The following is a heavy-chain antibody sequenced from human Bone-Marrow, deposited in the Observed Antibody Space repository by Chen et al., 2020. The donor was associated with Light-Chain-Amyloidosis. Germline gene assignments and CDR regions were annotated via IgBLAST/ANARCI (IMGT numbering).Heavy chain of an antibody. V-gene: IGHV4-4*02. CDR1: GGSISSSTW. CDR3: ARAVRIAARRAGGYYGMDV. Sequence: QVQLQESGPGLVKPSGTLSLTCAVSGGSISSSTWWSWVRQPPGKGLEWIGEIYHSGSTNYNPSLKSRVTISVDKSKNQFSLKLSSVTAADTAVYYCARAVRIAARRAGGYYGMDVWGQGTTVTVSS. D-gene: IGHD6-6*01. CDR2: IYHSGST. J-gene: IGHJ6*02.